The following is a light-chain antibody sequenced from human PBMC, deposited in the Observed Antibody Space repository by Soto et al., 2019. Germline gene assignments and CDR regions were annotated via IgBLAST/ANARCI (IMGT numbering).Light chain of an antibody. CDR1: SSNIGSHT. CDR3: ASWDDRLNGPG. Sequence: QSVLTQPPSTSGTPGQRVAISCSGTSSNIGSHTVNWYQQLPGTAPKLLIYGDDQRPSGVPDRFSGSKSGTSASLAISGLQPADEVDYYCASWDDRLNGPGFGGGTKVTVL. J-gene: IGLJ3*02. CDR2: GDD. V-gene: IGLV1-44*01.